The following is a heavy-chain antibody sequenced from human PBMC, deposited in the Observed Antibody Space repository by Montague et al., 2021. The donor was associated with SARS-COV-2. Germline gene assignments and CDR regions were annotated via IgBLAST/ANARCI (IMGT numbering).Heavy chain of an antibody. J-gene: IGHJ4*02. D-gene: IGHD3-22*01. Sequence: SETLSLTCTVSGGSISSYYWSWIRQPPGKGLEWIGYIYYTGSTNHNPSLRSRVTISVDTSKKQFSLKLNSVTAADTAVYYCASRYDSSGYYVFWGQGTLVTVSS. CDR2: IYYTGST. V-gene: IGHV4-59*08. CDR3: ASRYDSSGYYVF. CDR1: GGSISSYY.